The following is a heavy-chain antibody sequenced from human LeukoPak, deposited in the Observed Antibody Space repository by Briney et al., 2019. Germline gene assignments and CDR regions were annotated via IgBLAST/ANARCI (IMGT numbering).Heavy chain of an antibody. J-gene: IGHJ4*02. V-gene: IGHV3-74*01. Sequence: GGSLRLSCAASGFIFSNYWMHWVRQAPGKGLVWVSRINSDGSTTNYADSVKGRFTISRDNAKNTLYLQMNSVRADDTAVYYCARRYYTGGSCYADYWGQGTLVTVSS. CDR2: INSDGSTT. CDR3: ARRYYTGGSCYADY. CDR1: GFIFSNYW. D-gene: IGHD2-15*01.